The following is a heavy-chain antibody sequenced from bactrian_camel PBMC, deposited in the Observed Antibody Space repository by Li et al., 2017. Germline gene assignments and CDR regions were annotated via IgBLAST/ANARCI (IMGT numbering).Heavy chain of an antibody. V-gene: IGHV3S55*01. CDR3: AAGLRRLCRDY. CDR2: VDSDGSI. Sequence: HVQLVESGGGSVQAGGSLRLSCVASGDTHMRYCLAWFRQAPGKEREGIAGVDSDGSISYADSVKGRFTVSRDHAKATLDQEMNTLKPEDTAMYYCAAGLRRLCRDYWGQGTQVTVS. D-gene: IGHD4*01. J-gene: IGHJ4*01. CDR1: GDTHMRYC.